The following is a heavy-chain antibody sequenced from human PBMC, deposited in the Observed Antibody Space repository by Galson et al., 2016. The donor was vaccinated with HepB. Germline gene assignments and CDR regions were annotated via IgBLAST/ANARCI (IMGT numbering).Heavy chain of an antibody. Sequence: SLRLSCAASGFTLNTYAMNWVRQAPGKGLEWVSGISGSDASTYYADSVKGRFTISRDNSKNTLYLQMNSLRAEDTAVYYCARNGLFSLDYWGQGTLVTVSS. D-gene: IGHD2-21*01. CDR3: ARNGLFSLDY. J-gene: IGHJ4*02. CDR1: GFTLNTYA. V-gene: IGHV3-23*01. CDR2: ISGSDAST.